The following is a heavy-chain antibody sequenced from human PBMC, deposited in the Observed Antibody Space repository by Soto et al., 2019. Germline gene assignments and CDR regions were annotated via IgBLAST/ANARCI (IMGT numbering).Heavy chain of an antibody. Sequence: GASVKVSCKSSGYILSDYCIHWVRQAPGQGLEWLGWMKPDDGGPNYAQNFQGRVIMTRDTSTDTDYMELTRLTSDDTAVYFCVRHLRRQWRRLDPESYTGMDVWGQGTTVTVSS. D-gene: IGHD6-19*01. CDR2: MKPDDGGP. V-gene: IGHV1-2*02. J-gene: IGHJ6*02. CDR1: GYILSDYC. CDR3: VRHLRRQWRRLDPESYTGMDV.